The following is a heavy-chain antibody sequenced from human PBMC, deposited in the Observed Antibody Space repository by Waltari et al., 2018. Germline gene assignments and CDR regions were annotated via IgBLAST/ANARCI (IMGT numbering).Heavy chain of an antibody. CDR1: GGTFSSYA. CDR3: ARIPCYYDILTGYPYYYGMDV. V-gene: IGHV1-69*01. J-gene: IGHJ6*02. Sequence: QVQLVQSGAEVKKPGSSVKVSCKASGGTFSSYAISWVRQAPGQGLEWMGGIIPIFGTANYAQKFQGRVTITADESTSTAYMELSSLRSEDTAVYYCARIPCYYDILTGYPYYYGMDVWGQGTTVTVSS. D-gene: IGHD3-9*01. CDR2: IIPIFGTA.